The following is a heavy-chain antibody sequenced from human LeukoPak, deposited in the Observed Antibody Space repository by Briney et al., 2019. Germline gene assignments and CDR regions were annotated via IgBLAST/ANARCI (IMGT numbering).Heavy chain of an antibody. CDR2: INPNSGGT. Sequence: GASVKVSCKASGYTFTGYYMHWVRQAPGQGLEWMGRINPNSGGTNYAQKFQGRVTMTRDTSISTAYMEQSRLRSDDTAVYYCASSMVRGVYFDYWGQGTLVTVSS. V-gene: IGHV1-2*06. CDR3: ASSMVRGVYFDY. CDR1: GYTFTGYY. D-gene: IGHD3-10*01. J-gene: IGHJ4*02.